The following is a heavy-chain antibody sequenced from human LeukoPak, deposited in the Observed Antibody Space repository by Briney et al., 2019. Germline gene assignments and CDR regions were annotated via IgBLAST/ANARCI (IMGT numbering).Heavy chain of an antibody. CDR3: AREVRERGTAMAGETDY. Sequence: ASVKVSCKTSGYTFATYGISWVRPAPGQGLEWMGWIRGYNTNYAQHFQGRVTMTTDTSTSTAYVELRSLRSDDTAVYYCAREVRERGTAMAGETDYWGQGTLVTVSS. V-gene: IGHV1-18*01. D-gene: IGHD6-19*01. J-gene: IGHJ4*02. CDR1: GYTFATYG. CDR2: IRGYNT.